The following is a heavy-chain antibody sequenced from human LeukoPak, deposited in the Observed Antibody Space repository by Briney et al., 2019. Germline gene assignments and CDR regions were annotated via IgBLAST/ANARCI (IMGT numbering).Heavy chain of an antibody. J-gene: IGHJ4*02. D-gene: IGHD3-22*01. Sequence: SETLSLTCAVYGGSFSGYYWSWIRQPPGKGLEWIGEISHSGSTNYNPSLKSRVTISVDTSKNQFSLKLSSVTAADTAVYYCARGKIADDSSGYYSDYWGQGTLVTVSS. V-gene: IGHV4-34*01. CDR2: ISHSGST. CDR3: ARGKIADDSSGYYSDY. CDR1: GGSFSGYY.